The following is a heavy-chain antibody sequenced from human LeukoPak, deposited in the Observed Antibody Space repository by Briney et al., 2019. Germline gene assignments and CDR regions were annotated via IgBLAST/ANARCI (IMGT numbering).Heavy chain of an antibody. CDR1: GFTFSSYA. Sequence: GGSLRLSCAASGFTFSSYAMSWVRQAPGKGLEWVSAISGSGGSTYYADSVKGRFTISRDNAKNSLYLQMNSLRAEDTAVYYCASAQYYGSGSYYYYWGQGTLVTVSS. J-gene: IGHJ4*02. CDR2: ISGSGGST. D-gene: IGHD3-10*01. CDR3: ASAQYYGSGSYYYY. V-gene: IGHV3-23*01.